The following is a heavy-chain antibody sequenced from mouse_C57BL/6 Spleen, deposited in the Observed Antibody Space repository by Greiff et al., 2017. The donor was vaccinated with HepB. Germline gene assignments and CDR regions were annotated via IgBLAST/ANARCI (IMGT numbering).Heavy chain of an antibody. V-gene: IGHV10-1*01. CDR3: VRHGNGGFDY. CDR2: IRSKSNNYAT. Sequence: EVKLVESGGGLVQPKGSLKLSCAASGFSFNTYAMNWVRQAPGKGLEWVARIRSKSNNYATYYADSVKDRFTISRDDSESMLYLQMNNLKTEDTAMYYWVRHGNGGFDYWGQGTTLTVSS. CDR1: GFSFNTYA. J-gene: IGHJ2*01.